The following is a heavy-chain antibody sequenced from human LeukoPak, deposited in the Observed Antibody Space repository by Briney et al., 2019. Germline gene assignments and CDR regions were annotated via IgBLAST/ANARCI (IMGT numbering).Heavy chain of an antibody. V-gene: IGHV3-64D*06. CDR1: GFTFSNQP. Sequence: GGSLRLSCAASGFTFSNQPMHWLRQAPGKGLDYVSTISNNGGSTYYADSVKGRFTISRDNSKNTLYLQMSSLRGEDTAVYYCVRDSNGMDVWGQGTTVTVSS. CDR3: VRDSNGMDV. CDR2: ISNNGGST. J-gene: IGHJ6*02.